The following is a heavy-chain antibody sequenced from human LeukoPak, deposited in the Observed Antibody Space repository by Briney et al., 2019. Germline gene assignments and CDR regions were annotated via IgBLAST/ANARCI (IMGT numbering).Heavy chain of an antibody. CDR1: GGTFSSYA. V-gene: IGHV1-69*13. CDR2: IIPIFGTA. J-gene: IGHJ4*02. Sequence: ASVKVSCKASGGTFSSYAISWVRQAPGQGLEWMGGIIPIFGTANYAQKFQGRVTITADESTSTAYMEMSSLRSEDTAVYYCARARELPHPCDCWGQGTLVTVSS. D-gene: IGHD1-26*01. CDR3: ARARELPHPCDC.